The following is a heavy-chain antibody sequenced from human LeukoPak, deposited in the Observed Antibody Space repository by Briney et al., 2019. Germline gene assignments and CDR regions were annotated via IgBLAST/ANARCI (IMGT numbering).Heavy chain of an antibody. J-gene: IGHJ4*02. V-gene: IGHV4-34*01. D-gene: IGHD6-13*01. Sequence: PSETLSLTCAVYGGSFSGYYWSWIRQPPGKGLEWIGEINHSGSTNYNPSLKSRVTISVDTSKNQFSLKLSSVTAADTAVYYCARRKGWYSSSWYGFDYWGQGTLVTVSS. CDR1: GGSFSGYY. CDR2: INHSGST. CDR3: ARRKGWYSSSWYGFDY.